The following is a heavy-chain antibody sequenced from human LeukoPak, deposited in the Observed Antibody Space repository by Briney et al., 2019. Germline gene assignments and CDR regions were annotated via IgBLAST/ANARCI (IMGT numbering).Heavy chain of an antibody. CDR1: GFTFDDYA. V-gene: IGHV3-48*04. CDR3: ARVAAAIRGQWYDP. J-gene: IGHJ5*02. D-gene: IGHD2-2*02. Sequence: GGSLRLSCAASGFTFDDYAMHWVRQAPGKGLEWVSYISSSSSTIYYADSVKGRFTISRDNAKNSLYLQMNSLRAEDTAVYYCARVAAAIRGQWYDPLVPATLANVS. CDR2: ISSSSSTI.